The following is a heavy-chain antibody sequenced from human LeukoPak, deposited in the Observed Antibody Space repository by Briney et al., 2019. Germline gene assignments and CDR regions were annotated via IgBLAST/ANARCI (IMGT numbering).Heavy chain of an antibody. V-gene: IGHV3-30*02. D-gene: IGHD3-22*01. CDR2: IRYDGSNK. J-gene: IGHJ4*02. Sequence: QPGGSLRLSCAASGFTFSSYWMSWVRQAPGKGLEWVAFIRYDGSNKYYADSVKGRFTISRDNAKNSLYLQMNSLRAEDTAVYYCARDYYDSSGYYYPLDYWGQGTLVTVSS. CDR1: GFTFSSYW. CDR3: ARDYYDSSGYYYPLDY.